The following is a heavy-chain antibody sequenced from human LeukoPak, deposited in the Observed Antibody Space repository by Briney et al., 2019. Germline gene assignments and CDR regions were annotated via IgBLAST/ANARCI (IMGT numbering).Heavy chain of an antibody. Sequence: ASVKVSCKASGYTFTGYYMHWVRQAPGQGLEWMGWINPNSGGTNYAQKFQGWVTMTRDTSISTAYMELSRLRSDDTAVYYCARDDSSGYYYAFDIWGQGTMVTVSS. J-gene: IGHJ3*02. V-gene: IGHV1-2*04. CDR2: INPNSGGT. CDR3: ARDDSSGYYYAFDI. CDR1: GYTFTGYY. D-gene: IGHD3-22*01.